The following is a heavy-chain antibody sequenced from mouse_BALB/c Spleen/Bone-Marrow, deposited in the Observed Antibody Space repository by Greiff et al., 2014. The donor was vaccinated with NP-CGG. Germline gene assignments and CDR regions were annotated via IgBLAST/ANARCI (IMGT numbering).Heavy chain of an antibody. CDR1: GFTFNIYA. J-gene: IGHJ2*01. CDR2: IRSKSKNYET. CDR3: VRGDYRDLYFDY. D-gene: IGHD2-14*01. V-gene: IGHV10-1*02. Sequence: EVQLVESGGGLVQPRGSLKLSCAASGFTFNIYAMNWVRQAPGKGLEWVARIRSKSKNYETYYADSVKDRFIISRDDSQTMFYLQMNNLKTEDTAIYYGVRGDYRDLYFDYWGQGTTLTVSS.